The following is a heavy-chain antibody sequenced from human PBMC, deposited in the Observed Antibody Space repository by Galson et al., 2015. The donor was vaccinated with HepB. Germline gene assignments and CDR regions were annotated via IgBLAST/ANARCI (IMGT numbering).Heavy chain of an antibody. CDR3: TTDREGWYASSEYYFDY. Sequence: SLRLSCAASGFTFSNAWMSWVRQAPRKGLEWVGRIKSKTDGGTTDYAAPVKGRFTISRDDSKNTLYLQMNSLKTEDTAVYYCTTDREGWYASSEYYFDYWGQGTLVTVSS. J-gene: IGHJ4*02. CDR1: GFTFSNAW. V-gene: IGHV3-15*01. D-gene: IGHD2-15*01. CDR2: IKSKTDGGTT.